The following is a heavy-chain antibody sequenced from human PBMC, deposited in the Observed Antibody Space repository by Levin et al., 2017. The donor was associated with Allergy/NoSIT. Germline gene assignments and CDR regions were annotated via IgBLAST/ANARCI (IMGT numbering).Heavy chain of an antibody. Sequence: GGSLRLSCAASGFTFDDYAMHWVRQAPGKGLEWVSGISWNSGSIGYADSVKGRFTISRDNAKNSLYLQMNSLRAEDTALYYCAKGAKAAAGTYYYYYGMDVWGQGTTVTVSS. CDR2: ISWNSGSI. V-gene: IGHV3-9*01. CDR1: GFTFDDYA. J-gene: IGHJ6*02. CDR3: AKGAKAAAGTYYYYYGMDV. D-gene: IGHD6-13*01.